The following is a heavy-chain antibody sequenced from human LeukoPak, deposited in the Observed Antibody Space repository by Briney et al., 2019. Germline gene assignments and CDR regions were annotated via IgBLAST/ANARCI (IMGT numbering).Heavy chain of an antibody. CDR3: AKDSSGWGRFDY. D-gene: IGHD6-19*01. Sequence: GGSLRLSCAASGLSLNRYDMNWVRLVPGKGLEWVSRITGDGAIIDYADSVKGRFTISRDNSRNTVYLQMNSLRVEDTAIYHCAKDSSGWGRFDYWGQGTLVTVSS. CDR1: GLSLNRYD. J-gene: IGHJ4*02. V-gene: IGHV3-23*01. CDR2: ITGDGAII.